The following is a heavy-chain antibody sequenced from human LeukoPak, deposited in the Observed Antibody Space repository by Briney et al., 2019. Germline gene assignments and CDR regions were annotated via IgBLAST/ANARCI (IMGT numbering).Heavy chain of an antibody. CDR1: GFTFSSYS. J-gene: IGHJ6*03. D-gene: IGHD6-13*01. CDR2: ISSSSSYI. CDR3: ARGYSSSWHHYYYYMDV. V-gene: IGHV3-21*01. Sequence: GGSLRLSCAASGFTFSSYSMNWVRQAPGKGLEWVSSISSSSSYIYYADSVKGRFTISRDNAKNSLYLQMNSLRAEDTAVYYCARGYSSSWHHYYYYMDVWAKGPRSPSP.